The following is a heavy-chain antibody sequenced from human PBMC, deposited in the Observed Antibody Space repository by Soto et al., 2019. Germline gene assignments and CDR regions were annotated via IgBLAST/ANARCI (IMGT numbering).Heavy chain of an antibody. CDR3: ATQYYYDSSGYSTDAFDI. Sequence: ASVKVACKASGSTFTRYGVSWVRQAPGQGLEWMGWISAYNGNTNYAQKLQGRVTMTTDTSTSTAYMELRSLRSDDTAVYYCATQYYYDSSGYSTDAFDIWGQGTMVTVSS. D-gene: IGHD3-22*01. J-gene: IGHJ3*02. CDR2: ISAYNGNT. CDR1: GSTFTRYG. V-gene: IGHV1-18*01.